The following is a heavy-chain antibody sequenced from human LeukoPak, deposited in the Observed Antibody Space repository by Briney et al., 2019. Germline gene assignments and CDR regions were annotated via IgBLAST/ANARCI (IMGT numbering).Heavy chain of an antibody. CDR1: GFTVSSNY. D-gene: IGHD3-10*01. Sequence: GGSLRLSCAASGFTVSSNYMSWVRQAPGKGLEWVSVIYSGDSTYYADSVKGRFTISRDNSKNTLYLQMNSLRAEDTAVYYCARVGKDYYYGMDVWGQGTTVTVSS. V-gene: IGHV3-53*01. CDR2: IYSGDST. CDR3: ARVGKDYYYGMDV. J-gene: IGHJ6*02.